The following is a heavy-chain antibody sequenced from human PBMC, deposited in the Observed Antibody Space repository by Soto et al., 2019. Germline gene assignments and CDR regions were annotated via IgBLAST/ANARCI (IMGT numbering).Heavy chain of an antibody. V-gene: IGHV3-23*01. Sequence: GGSLRLSCAASGFTFSSYAMSWVRQAPGKGLEWVSAISGGGGSTYYADSVKGRFTISRDNSKNTLYLQMNSLRAEDTAVYYCAIAHDCWSGYPYFFDYWSLGTLVTVSS. J-gene: IGHJ4*02. D-gene: IGHD3-3*01. CDR3: AIAHDCWSGYPYFFDY. CDR1: GFTFSSYA. CDR2: ISGGGGST.